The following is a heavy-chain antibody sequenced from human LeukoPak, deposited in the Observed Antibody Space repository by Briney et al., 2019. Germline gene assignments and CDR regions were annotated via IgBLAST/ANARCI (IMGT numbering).Heavy chain of an antibody. Sequence: GGSLRLSCAASGFSFSSYAMHWVRQAPAKGLEWVAFMSYDGTKKHYADSVKGRFTISRDNSKNTLYLQMNSLRAEDTAVYYCATDRGRWGQGTLVTVSS. CDR1: GFSFSSYA. D-gene: IGHD1-26*01. CDR3: ATDRGR. CDR2: MSYDGTKK. J-gene: IGHJ4*02. V-gene: IGHV3-30*03.